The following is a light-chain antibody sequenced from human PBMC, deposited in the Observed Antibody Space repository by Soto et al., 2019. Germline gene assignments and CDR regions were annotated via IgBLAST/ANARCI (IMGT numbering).Light chain of an antibody. CDR2: AAS. V-gene: IGKV1-6*02. Sequence: QLPQPPTSLSGSVRDRVTISCRASRDIGSDLSWYQQKPGKAPTLLIYAASNLQSGVPSRFRGSRSGTEFTLTVSGLQPEYCATYCCVQEHDDSWTFGQGTKVDIK. J-gene: IGKJ1*01. CDR1: RDIGSD. CDR3: VQEHDDSWT.